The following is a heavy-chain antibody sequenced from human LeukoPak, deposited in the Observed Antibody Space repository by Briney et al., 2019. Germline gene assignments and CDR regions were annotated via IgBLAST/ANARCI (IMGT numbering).Heavy chain of an antibody. CDR3: AISSVVVTAPFDY. CDR1: GGTFSSYA. J-gene: IGHJ4*02. D-gene: IGHD2-21*02. Sequence: SVKVSCKASGGTFSSYAISWVRQAPGQGLEWMGRITPILGIANYAQKFQGRVTITADKSTSTAYMELSSLRSEDTAVYYCAISSVVVTAPFDYWGQGTLVTVSS. V-gene: IGHV1-69*04. CDR2: ITPILGIA.